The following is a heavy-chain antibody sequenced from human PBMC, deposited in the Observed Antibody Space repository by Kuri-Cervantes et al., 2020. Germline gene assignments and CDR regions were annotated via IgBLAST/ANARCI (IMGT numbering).Heavy chain of an antibody. J-gene: IGHJ5*02. V-gene: IGHV4-31*03. D-gene: IGHD3-16*02. CDR2: IYYSGST. CDR1: GGSISSGGYY. CDR3: ARRVHDYVWGSYRYLYNWFDP. Sequence: LCCTVSGGSISSGGYYWSWIRQHPGKGLEWIGYIYYSGSTYYNPSLKSRVTISVDTSKNQFSLKLSSVTAADTAVYYCARRVHDYVWGSYRYLYNWFDPWGQGTLVTVSS.